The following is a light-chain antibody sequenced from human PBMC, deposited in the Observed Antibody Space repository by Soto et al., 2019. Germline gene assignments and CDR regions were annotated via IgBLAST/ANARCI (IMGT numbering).Light chain of an antibody. J-gene: IGKJ4*01. Sequence: EIVLTQSPVTLSLSPRERATLSCRASQSVSSYLAWYQQRPGQAPRLLIYDAFNRATGIPARFSGSGSGTDFTLTISSLEPEDFAVYYCQQRSNWPLTFGGGTKVEIK. CDR1: QSVSSY. CDR2: DAF. V-gene: IGKV3-11*01. CDR3: QQRSNWPLT.